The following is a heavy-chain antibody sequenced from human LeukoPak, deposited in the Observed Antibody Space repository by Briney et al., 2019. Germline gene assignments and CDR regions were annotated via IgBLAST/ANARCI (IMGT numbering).Heavy chain of an antibody. CDR3: AKAKTQAMVLPGNY. J-gene: IGHJ4*02. D-gene: IGHD5-18*01. Sequence: GGSLRLSCAASGFTFSSYELSWVRQAPGKGLEWVSYISSSGSTIYYADSVRGRFTISRDNAKNSLYLQMNSLRADDTAVYYCAKAKTQAMVLPGNYWGQGTLVTVSS. CDR2: ISSSGSTI. V-gene: IGHV3-48*03. CDR1: GFTFSSYE.